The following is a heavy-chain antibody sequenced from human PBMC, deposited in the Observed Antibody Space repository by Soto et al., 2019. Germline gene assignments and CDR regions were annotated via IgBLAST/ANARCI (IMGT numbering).Heavy chain of an antibody. Sequence: QVQLQESGPGLVKPSETLSLTCTVSGGSISSYYWSCIRQPPGKGLEWIGYIYYSGSTNYNPSLRSRVPISVDTSKNQFSLKLSSVTAADTAVYYCARRYGYSFDYWGQGTLVTVSS. D-gene: IGHD1-1*01. CDR1: GGSISSYY. J-gene: IGHJ4*02. CDR2: IYYSGST. V-gene: IGHV4-59*08. CDR3: ARRYGYSFDY.